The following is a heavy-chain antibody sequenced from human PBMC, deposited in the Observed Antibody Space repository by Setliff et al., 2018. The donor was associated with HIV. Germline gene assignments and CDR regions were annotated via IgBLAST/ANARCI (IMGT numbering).Heavy chain of an antibody. V-gene: IGHV4-4*02. CDR3: ARDGGYSYGIGGITYYFDY. Sequence: SETPSITCAVSGGSISSSNWWSWVRQPPGKGLEWIGEIYHSGSTNHNPSLKSRVTISVDKSKNQFFLKLSSVTAADTAVYYCARDGGYSYGIGGITYYFDYWGQGTLVTVSS. J-gene: IGHJ4*02. CDR2: IYHSGST. D-gene: IGHD5-18*01. CDR1: GGSISSSNW.